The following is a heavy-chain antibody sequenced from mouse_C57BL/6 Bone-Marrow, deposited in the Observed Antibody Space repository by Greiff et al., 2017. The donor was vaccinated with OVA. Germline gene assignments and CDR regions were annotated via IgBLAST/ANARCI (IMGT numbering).Heavy chain of an antibody. J-gene: IGHJ2*01. CDR2: ISGGGGNT. CDR3: ARRGVGPYYYYFDY. D-gene: IGHD2-10*01. CDR1: GFTFSSYT. Sequence: EVKVVESGGGLVKPGGSLKLSCAASGFTFSSYTMSWVRQTPEKRLEWVATISGGGGNTYYPDSVKGRFTISRDNAKNTLYLQMSSLRSEDTALYYCARRGVGPYYYYFDYWGQGTTLTVSS. V-gene: IGHV5-9*01.